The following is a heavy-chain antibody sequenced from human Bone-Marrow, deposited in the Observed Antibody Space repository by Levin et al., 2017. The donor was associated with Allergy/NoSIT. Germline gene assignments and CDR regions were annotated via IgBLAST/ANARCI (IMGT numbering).Heavy chain of an antibody. CDR1: GFNFDKFG. Sequence: LSLTCAASGFNFDKFGMHWVRQAPGKGLEWLAVIWDDGSNKYYANSIRGRFTISRDNSKNTLHLEMSSLRAEDTAVYFCARNGPTYYHYYMDAWGKGTSVTVSS. CDR2: IWDDGSNK. D-gene: IGHD3-3*02. V-gene: IGHV3-33*01. CDR3: ARNGPTYYHYYMDA. J-gene: IGHJ6*03.